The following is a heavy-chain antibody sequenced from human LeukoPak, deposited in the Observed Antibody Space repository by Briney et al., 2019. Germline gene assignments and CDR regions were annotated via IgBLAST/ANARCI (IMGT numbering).Heavy chain of an antibody. CDR3: ARGIAVAGNLGTFDY. CDR2: ISGSGGST. D-gene: IGHD6-19*01. Sequence: GSLGLSCAASGFTFSSYAMSWVRQAPGKGLEWVSAISGSGGSTYYADSVKGRFTISRDNSKNTLYLQMNSLRVEDTAVYYCARGIAVAGNLGTFDYWGQGTLVTVSS. CDR1: GFTFSSYA. J-gene: IGHJ4*02. V-gene: IGHV3-23*01.